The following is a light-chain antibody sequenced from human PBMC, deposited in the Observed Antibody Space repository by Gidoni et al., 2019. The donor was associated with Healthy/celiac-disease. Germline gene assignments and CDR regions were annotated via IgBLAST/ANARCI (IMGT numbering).Light chain of an antibody. CDR1: QSVSNY. CDR3: QQRSNWPFT. J-gene: IGKJ3*01. Sequence: ELLLTQSPAPLSLSPGERATLSCRASQSVSNYLAWYQQKPGQAHRLLIDDASHRATGIPARFSGSGSGTDCTLTISSLETEDFAVYYCQQRSNWPFTFXPXTKVDIK. CDR2: DAS. V-gene: IGKV3-11*01.